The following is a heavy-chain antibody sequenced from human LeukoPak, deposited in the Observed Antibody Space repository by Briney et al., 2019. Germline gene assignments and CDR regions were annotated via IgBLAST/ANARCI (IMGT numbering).Heavy chain of an antibody. CDR1: GYTFTSYG. V-gene: IGHV1-18*01. CDR2: ISAYNGNT. D-gene: IGHD3-3*01. CDR3: ARMQIFGVVRELPDY. J-gene: IGHJ4*02. Sequence: ASVKVSCKASGYTFTSYGISWVRQAPGQGLEWMGWISAYNGNTNYAQKLQGRVTMTTDTSTSTAYMELRSLRSDDTAVCYCARMQIFGVVRELPDYWGQGTLVTVSS.